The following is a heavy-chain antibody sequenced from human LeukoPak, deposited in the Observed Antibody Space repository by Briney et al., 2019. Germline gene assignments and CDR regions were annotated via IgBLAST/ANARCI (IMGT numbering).Heavy chain of an antibody. Sequence: GGSLRLSCAASGLTFSDYSMTWVRQAPGKGLFWVSGISAGGGSTYYADSVKGRFSISRDNAKNSLYLQVISLRAEDTAVYYCARGPSIAARYDAFDIWGQGTMVTVSS. CDR3: ARGPSIAARYDAFDI. D-gene: IGHD6-6*01. V-gene: IGHV3-23*01. CDR1: GLTFSDYS. CDR2: ISAGGGST. J-gene: IGHJ3*02.